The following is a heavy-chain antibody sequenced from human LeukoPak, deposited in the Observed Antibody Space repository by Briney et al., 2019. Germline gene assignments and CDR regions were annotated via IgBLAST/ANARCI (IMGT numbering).Heavy chain of an antibody. CDR1: GGSFNGYY. Sequence: PSETLSLTCAVYGGSFNGYYWTWIRQFPGKGLEWIGEISHSGRTNYNPSLKSRVTISVDTSKNQFSLKLSSVTAADTAVYYCARGRSGYYYVGRFDPWGQGTLVTVSS. CDR2: ISHSGRT. CDR3: ARGRSGYYYVGRFDP. V-gene: IGHV4-34*01. J-gene: IGHJ5*02. D-gene: IGHD3-22*01.